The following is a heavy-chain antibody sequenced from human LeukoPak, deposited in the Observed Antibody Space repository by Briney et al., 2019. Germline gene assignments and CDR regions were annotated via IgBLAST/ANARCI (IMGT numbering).Heavy chain of an antibody. V-gene: IGHV4-4*07. CDR2: IYTSGST. CDR3: ARDGLYDYVWGRTPLDY. D-gene: IGHD3-16*01. CDR1: GGSISSYY. Sequence: SETLSLTYTVSGGSISSYYWSWIRQPAGKGLEWIGRIYTSGSTNYNPSLKSRVTMSVDTSKNQFSLKLSSVTAADTAVYYCARDGLYDYVWGRTPLDYWGQGTLVTVSS. J-gene: IGHJ4*02.